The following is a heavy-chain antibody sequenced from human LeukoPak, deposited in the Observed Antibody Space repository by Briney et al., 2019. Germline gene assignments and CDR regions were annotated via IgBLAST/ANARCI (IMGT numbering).Heavy chain of an antibody. CDR1: GGSFSGYY. D-gene: IGHD5-18*01. V-gene: IGHV4-34*01. Sequence: SETLSLTCAVYGGSFSGYYWSWIRQPPGQGLEWIGEINQSGSTNYNPSLERRVTMSVDTSKNQVFLKLSSVTAADTAVYYCARTRVDTARVFDYWGQGTLVTVSS. CDR2: INQSGST. J-gene: IGHJ4*02. CDR3: ARTRVDTARVFDY.